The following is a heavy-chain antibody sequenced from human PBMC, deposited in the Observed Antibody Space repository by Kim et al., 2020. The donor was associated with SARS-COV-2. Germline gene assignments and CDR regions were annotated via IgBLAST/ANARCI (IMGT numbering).Heavy chain of an antibody. J-gene: IGHJ4*02. CDR1: GFTFSVFS. CDR3: ARDRGGSYTEIDY. Sequence: GGSLRLSCAASGFTFSVFSLNWVRQAPGKGLEWISFISDTSAAIQYADSVKGRFTISRDNAKNSVYLQMNSLRDEDTAVYYCARDRGGSYTEIDYWGQGTLVTVSS. D-gene: IGHD3-10*01. V-gene: IGHV3-48*02. CDR2: ISDTSAAI.